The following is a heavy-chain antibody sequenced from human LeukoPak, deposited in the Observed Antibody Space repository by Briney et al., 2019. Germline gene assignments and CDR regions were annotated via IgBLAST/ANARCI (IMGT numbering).Heavy chain of an antibody. CDR2: ISRSGRNT. V-gene: IGHV3-48*03. J-gene: IGHJ4*02. Sequence: PGGALRLSCAASGFTLIGHEMNWVRQAPGEGLEWVSFISRSGRNTDYADSVKGRFTISRDDAKNSLYLQLNSLRADDTAVYYCARDALCTTSACYKQIDSWGQGTLVTVSS. CDR1: GFTLIGHE. D-gene: IGHD2-2*02. CDR3: ARDALCTTSACYKQIDS.